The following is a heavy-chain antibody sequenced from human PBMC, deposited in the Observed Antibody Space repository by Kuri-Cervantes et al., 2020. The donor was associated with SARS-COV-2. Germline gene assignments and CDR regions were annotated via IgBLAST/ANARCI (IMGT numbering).Heavy chain of an antibody. D-gene: IGHD3-9*01. J-gene: IGHJ6*02. V-gene: IGHV1-18*01. CDR2: ISAYNGNT. Sequence: ASVKVSCKASGYTFTSYGISWVRQAPGQGLAWMGWISAYNGNTNYAQKLQGRVTMTRDTSKSTVYMELSSLRSEDTAVYYCAEPPGGLYDILTGYYYNYGMDVWGQGTTVTVSS. CDR3: AEPPGGLYDILTGYYYNYGMDV. CDR1: GYTFTSYG.